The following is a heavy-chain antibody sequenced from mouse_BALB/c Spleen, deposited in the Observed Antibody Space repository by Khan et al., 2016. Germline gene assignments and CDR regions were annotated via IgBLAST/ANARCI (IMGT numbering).Heavy chain of an antibody. J-gene: IGHJ4*01. CDR2: ITSGSTNI. CDR1: GFTFSGFG. CDR3: ARMGGSYAMDY. Sequence: EVKLVESGGDLVQPGGSRKLSCAASGFTFSGFGMHWVRQAPEKGLEWVAYITSGSTNIYYADTVKGRFTISRDNPKNTLFLQMTSLRSEDTAMYYCARMGGSYAMDYWGQGTSVTVSS. V-gene: IGHV5-17*02.